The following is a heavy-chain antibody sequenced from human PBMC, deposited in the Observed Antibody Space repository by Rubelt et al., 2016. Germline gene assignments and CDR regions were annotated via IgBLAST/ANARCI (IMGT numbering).Heavy chain of an antibody. CDR2: ISPYNGNT. CDR3: AITRPDYGGHSWAKGNDH. D-gene: IGHD4-23*01. V-gene: IGHV1-18*01. CDR1: GYTFTTYG. Sequence: QVQLVQSGAEVKKPGASVKVSCKASGYTFTTYGISWVRQAPGQGLEWMGWISPYNGNTNYAQTRQGRGTMTTETSRSTAYMELRSLRSDDTAVYYCAITRPDYGGHSWAKGNDHWGQGTLVTVSS. J-gene: IGHJ4*02.